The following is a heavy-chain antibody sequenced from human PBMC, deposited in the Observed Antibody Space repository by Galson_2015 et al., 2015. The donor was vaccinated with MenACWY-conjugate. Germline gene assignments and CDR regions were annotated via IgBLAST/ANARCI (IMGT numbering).Heavy chain of an antibody. J-gene: IGHJ3*02. CDR2: VYPGDSET. D-gene: IGHD5-18*01. Sequence: QSGAEVTKPGESLTISCKGSGYSFTSYWIGWVRQMPGKGLEWMGIVYPGDSETRYSPSFQGQVTISADKSISTAYLQWSSLKASDTAMYYCARGGFTYGDAFDIWGQGTMVTVSS. CDR3: ARGGFTYGDAFDI. V-gene: IGHV5-51*03. CDR1: GYSFTSYW.